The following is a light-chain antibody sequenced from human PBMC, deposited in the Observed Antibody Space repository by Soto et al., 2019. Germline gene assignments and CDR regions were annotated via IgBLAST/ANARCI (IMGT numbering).Light chain of an antibody. J-gene: IGKJ2*01. CDR2: DAS. V-gene: IGKV3-20*01. CDR3: QQYGSSPYT. Sequence: ELVLTQSPGTLSLSPGERATLSCRASQTVRSNYLAWYHQKPGQAPRLLIYDASNRAVGIPDRFSGSGSGTDFTLTISRLEPEDLAVYYCQQYGSSPYTFGQGTKLEIK. CDR1: QTVRSNY.